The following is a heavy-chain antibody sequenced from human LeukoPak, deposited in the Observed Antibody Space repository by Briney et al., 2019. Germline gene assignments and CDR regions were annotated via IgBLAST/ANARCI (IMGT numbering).Heavy chain of an antibody. Sequence: GASVKVSCKAFGYTFTSYGISWVRQAPGQGLEWMGWISAYNGNTNYAQKLHGRVTMTTDTSTSTAYMELRSLRSDDTAVYYCARATSYDFWSGYPYYFDYWGQGTLVTVSS. D-gene: IGHD3-3*01. J-gene: IGHJ4*02. V-gene: IGHV1-18*01. CDR2: ISAYNGNT. CDR3: ARATSYDFWSGYPYYFDY. CDR1: GYTFTSYG.